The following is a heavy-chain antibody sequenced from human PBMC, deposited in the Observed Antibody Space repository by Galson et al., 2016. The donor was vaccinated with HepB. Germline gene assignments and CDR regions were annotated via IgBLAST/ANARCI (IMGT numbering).Heavy chain of an antibody. V-gene: IGHV3-7*01. J-gene: IGHJ5*02. CDR3: AKAMAAARTNWFDP. CDR2: IKYDESER. Sequence: SLRLSCAGSGFTFSLYWMTWVRQAPGKGLQWVANIKYDESERHYVDSVKGRFTISRDNSKNTLYLQMNSLRPEDTAIYYCAKAMAAARTNWFDPWGQGVLVTVSS. D-gene: IGHD6-13*01. CDR1: GFTFSLYW.